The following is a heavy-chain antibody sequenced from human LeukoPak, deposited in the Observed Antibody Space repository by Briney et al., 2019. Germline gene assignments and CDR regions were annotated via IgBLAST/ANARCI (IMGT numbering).Heavy chain of an antibody. D-gene: IGHD6-19*01. CDR3: ARQGLYGSVHYEDY. J-gene: IGHJ4*02. V-gene: IGHV4-4*07. CDR1: GGSINDIY. CDR2: IYSSGAT. Sequence: SETLSLTCSVSGGSINDIYWTWIRQPAGKGLEWIWRIYSSGATYYNPSLKSRVTISVDMSTNHFSLRLSSVTAADTAVYYCARQGLYGSVHYEDYWGQGTLVTVSS.